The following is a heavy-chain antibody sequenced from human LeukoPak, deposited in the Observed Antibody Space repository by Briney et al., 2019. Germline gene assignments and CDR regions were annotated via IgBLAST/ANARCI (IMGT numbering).Heavy chain of an antibody. D-gene: IGHD3-9*01. Sequence: GGSLRLSCAASGFTFNNYWMSWVRQAPGKGLEWVAVISYDGSNKYYADSVKGRFTISRDNSKNTLYLQMNSLRAEDTAVYYCARDSYDILTGYYSGNWFDPWGQGTLVTVSS. CDR2: ISYDGSNK. CDR1: GFTFNNYW. CDR3: ARDSYDILTGYYSGNWFDP. V-gene: IGHV3-30-3*01. J-gene: IGHJ5*02.